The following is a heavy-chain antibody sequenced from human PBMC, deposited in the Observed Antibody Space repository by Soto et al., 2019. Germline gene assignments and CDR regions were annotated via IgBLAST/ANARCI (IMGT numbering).Heavy chain of an antibody. J-gene: IGHJ4*02. CDR1: GFTFSSYA. V-gene: IGHV3-23*01. D-gene: IGHD5-12*01. CDR3: AKFSGLDSGPNLGPLDH. CDR2: ISGSGGNT. Sequence: GGSLRLSCAASGFTFSSYAMSWVRQAPGKGLEWISAISGSGGNTYYTDSVRGRFTLSRDNPKNTLYLQMNSLRVEDTAVYYCAKFSGLDSGPNLGPLDHWGQGTLVTVSS.